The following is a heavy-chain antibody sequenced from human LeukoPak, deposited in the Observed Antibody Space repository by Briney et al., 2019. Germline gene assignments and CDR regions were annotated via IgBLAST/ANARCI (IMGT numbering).Heavy chain of an antibody. J-gene: IGHJ4*02. CDR1: GFTFSSYG. CDR2: IKQDGSEK. D-gene: IGHD3-22*01. Sequence: GGSLRLSCAASGFTFSSYGMSWVRQAPGKGLEWVANIKQDGSEKYYVDSVKGRFTISRDNAKNSLYLQMNSLRAEDTAVYYCARGVGNYRYYFDFWGQGTLVTVSS. V-gene: IGHV3-7*01. CDR3: ARGVGNYRYYFDF.